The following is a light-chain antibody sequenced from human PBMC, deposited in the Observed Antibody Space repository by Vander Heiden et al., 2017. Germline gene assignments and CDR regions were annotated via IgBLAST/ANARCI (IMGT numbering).Light chain of an antibody. CDR2: DAT. CDR3: QQTYSCPYT. Sequence: PSPLSLSAGDRATLTCRASQSISSHLDWYQQKLGQAPRILIYDATNRATGVPARFSGGGSGTDFTLTISGLEPEDFAIYYCQQTYSCPYTFGRGTKLEI. V-gene: IGKV3-11*01. J-gene: IGKJ2*01. CDR1: QSISSH.